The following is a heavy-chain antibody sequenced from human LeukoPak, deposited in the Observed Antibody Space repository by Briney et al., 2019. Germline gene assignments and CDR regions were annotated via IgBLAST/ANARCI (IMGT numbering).Heavy chain of an antibody. CDR1: GFTFINAW. D-gene: IGHD1-26*01. Sequence: GGSLRLSCAASGFTFINAWMAWVRQAPGKGMEWVGRIKSKAHGGTTDYAAPVKGRFTISRDDSKSTLYLQMNSLKTEDTDVYYCTTDGVGIEGATFDYWGQGTLVTVSS. J-gene: IGHJ4*02. V-gene: IGHV3-15*01. CDR2: IKSKAHGGTT. CDR3: TTDGVGIEGATFDY.